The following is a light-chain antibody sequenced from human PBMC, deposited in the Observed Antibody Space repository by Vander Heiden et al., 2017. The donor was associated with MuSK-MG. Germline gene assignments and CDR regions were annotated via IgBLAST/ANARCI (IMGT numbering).Light chain of an antibody. Sequence: QSVLTQPPSVSGAPGHRVTISCTGRSSNIGAGYDVQWYQQLPGTAPNPLIYGNSNRPSGVPDRFSGSKSGTSASLAITGLQAEDEADYYCQSYDSSLSGPVVFGGGTKLTVL. J-gene: IGLJ2*01. CDR1: SSNIGAGYD. CDR2: GNS. V-gene: IGLV1-40*01. CDR3: QSYDSSLSGPVV.